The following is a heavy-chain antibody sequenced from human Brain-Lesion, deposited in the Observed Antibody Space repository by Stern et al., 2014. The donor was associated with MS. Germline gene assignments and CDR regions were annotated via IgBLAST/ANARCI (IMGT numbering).Heavy chain of an antibody. CDR2: IFNSGST. D-gene: IGHD2-2*01. Sequence: QMQLVQSGPGLVKPSQTLSLSCTVSGGSISSGGYYWSWIRQPAGKGLEWIGRIFNSGSTSYNPPLKSRVPISIDTSKNQFSLRLNPMTAADTAVYYCARGRVVPGFQYYATDVWGQGTTVIVSS. V-gene: IGHV4-61*02. J-gene: IGHJ6*02. CDR1: GGSISSGGYY. CDR3: ARGRVVPGFQYYATDV.